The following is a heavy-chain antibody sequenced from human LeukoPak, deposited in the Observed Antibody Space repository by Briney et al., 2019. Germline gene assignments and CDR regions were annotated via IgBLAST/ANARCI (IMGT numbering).Heavy chain of an antibody. Sequence: TLSPTCALYAGSLTGLYCSRIRPPPGQGRKWTGEINPSRSTNYNPSLKSRVTISVDTSKNQFSLKLSSVTAADTAVYYCARRVLWFGRSHSYYYMDVWGKGTTVTISS. CDR3: ARRVLWFGRSHSYYYMDV. J-gene: IGHJ6*03. V-gene: IGHV4-34*01. D-gene: IGHD3-10*01. CDR1: AGSLTGLY. CDR2: INPSRST.